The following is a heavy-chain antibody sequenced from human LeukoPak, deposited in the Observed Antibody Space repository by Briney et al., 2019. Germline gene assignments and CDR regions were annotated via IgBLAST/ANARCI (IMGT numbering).Heavy chain of an antibody. CDR1: GFTFSSYA. CDR3: AKDRGVIMSAGLDY. V-gene: IGHV3-23*01. Sequence: PGGSLRLSCAASGFTFSSYAMSWVRQAPGKGLEWVSAISGSGGSTYYADSVKGRFTIPRDNSKNTLYLQMNSLRAEDTAVYYCAKDRGVIMSAGLDYGGQGTLVTVSS. J-gene: IGHJ4*02. D-gene: IGHD3-10*01. CDR2: ISGSGGST.